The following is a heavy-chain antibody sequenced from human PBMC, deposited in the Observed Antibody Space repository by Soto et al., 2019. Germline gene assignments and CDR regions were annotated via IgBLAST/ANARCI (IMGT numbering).Heavy chain of an antibody. Sequence: GGSLRLSCAASGFTFSNYWMHWVRQAPGKGLVWVSRINSDGSVSTYADSVKGRFTISRDNAKNTLYLQMNSLRAEDTAVYYCARWGSSGQLDYWGQGTLVTVSS. CDR3: ARWGSSGQLDY. J-gene: IGHJ4*02. CDR1: GFTFSNYW. V-gene: IGHV3-74*03. CDR2: INSDGSVS. D-gene: IGHD6-19*01.